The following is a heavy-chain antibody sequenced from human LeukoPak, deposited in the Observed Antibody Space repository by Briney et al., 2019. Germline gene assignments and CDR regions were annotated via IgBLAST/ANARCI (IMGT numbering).Heavy chain of an antibody. CDR2: IYYSGST. Sequence: SETLSLTCTVSGGSISSYYWSWIRQPPGKGLEWIGYIYYSGSTNYNPSLKSRVTISVDTSKNQFSPKLSSVTAADTAVYYCARQSGLGDFDYWGQGTLVTVSS. D-gene: IGHD6-6*01. CDR1: GGSISSYY. V-gene: IGHV4-59*08. J-gene: IGHJ4*02. CDR3: ARQSGLGDFDY.